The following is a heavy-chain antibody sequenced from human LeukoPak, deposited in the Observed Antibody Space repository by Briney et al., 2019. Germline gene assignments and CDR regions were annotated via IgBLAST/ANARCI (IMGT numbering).Heavy chain of an antibody. CDR2: ISSSGSYR. Sequence: GGSLRLSCAASGFTFSSYELNWVRQAPGKGLEWVSYISSSGSYRYYADSVKGRFTISRDNAKNSLYLQMNSLRAEDMALYYCAKVGFRGAFDIWGQGTMVTVSS. D-gene: IGHD6-25*01. J-gene: IGHJ3*02. CDR3: AKVGFRGAFDI. V-gene: IGHV3-48*03. CDR1: GFTFSSYE.